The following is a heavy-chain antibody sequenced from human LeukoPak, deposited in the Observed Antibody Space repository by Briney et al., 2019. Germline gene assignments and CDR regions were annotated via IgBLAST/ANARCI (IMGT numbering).Heavy chain of an antibody. Sequence: GMSVRLSCAASISSFSSSMMYWVRQAPGKGLEWVSYISSRSSNIYYADSVKGRFTISRHDAKNSLYLQMNNLRDEDTAVYYCARGFDSWGQGTLVTVSS. V-gene: IGHV3-48*02. J-gene: IGHJ4*02. CDR2: ISSRSSNI. CDR1: ISSFSSSM. CDR3: ARGFDS.